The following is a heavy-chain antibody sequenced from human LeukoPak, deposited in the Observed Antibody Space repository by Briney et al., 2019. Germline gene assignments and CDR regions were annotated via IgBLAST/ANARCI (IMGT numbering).Heavy chain of an antibody. J-gene: IGHJ5*02. CDR1: GGSISSYY. CDR3: ARDQDYYGSGSASWFDP. Sequence: PSETLSLTCTVSGGSISSYYWSWIRQPPGKGLEWLGYIYYSGSTNYNPSLKSRVTISVDTSKNQFSLTLSSVTAADTAVYYCARDQDYYGSGSASWFDPWGQGTLVTVSS. V-gene: IGHV4-59*01. CDR2: IYYSGST. D-gene: IGHD3-10*01.